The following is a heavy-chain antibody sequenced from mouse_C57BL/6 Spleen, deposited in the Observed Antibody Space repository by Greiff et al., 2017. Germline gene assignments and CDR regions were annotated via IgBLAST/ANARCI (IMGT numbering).Heavy chain of an antibody. D-gene: IGHD1-1*01. CDR2: IDPSDSET. Sequence: VQLQQPGAELVRPGSSVKLSCKASGYTFTSYWMHWVKQRPIQGLEWIGNIDPSDSETHYNQKFKDKATLTVDKSSSTAYMQLSSLTSEDSAVYYCARPYYGEWYFYVWGTGTTVTVSS. V-gene: IGHV1-52*01. J-gene: IGHJ1*03. CDR1: GYTFTSYW. CDR3: ARPYYGEWYFYV.